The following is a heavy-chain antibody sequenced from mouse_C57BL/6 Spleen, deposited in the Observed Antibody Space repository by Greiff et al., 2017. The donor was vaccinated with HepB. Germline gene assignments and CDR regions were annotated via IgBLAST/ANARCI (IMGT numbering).Heavy chain of an antibody. D-gene: IGHD1-1*01. CDR3: ARGGAVVAPVDY. CDR1: GYSITSGYY. Sequence: EVQRVESGPGLVKPSQSLSLTCSVTGYSITSGYYWNWIRQFPGNKLEWMGYISYDGSNNYNPSLKNRISITRDTSKNQFFLKLNSVTTEDTATYYCARGGAVVAPVDYWGQGTTLTVSS. J-gene: IGHJ2*01. CDR2: ISYDGSN. V-gene: IGHV3-6*01.